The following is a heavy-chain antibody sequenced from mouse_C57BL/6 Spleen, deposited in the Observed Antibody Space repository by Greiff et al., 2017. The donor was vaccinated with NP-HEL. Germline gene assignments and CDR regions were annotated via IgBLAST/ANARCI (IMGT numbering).Heavy chain of an antibody. Sequence: EVKLVESGGDLVKPGGSLKLSCAASGFTFSSYGMSWVRQTPDKRLAWVATISSGGSYTYYPDSVKGRFTISRDNAKNTLYLEMSSLKSEDTAMYYCARQDTTVVGYFDVWGTGTTVTVSS. J-gene: IGHJ1*03. V-gene: IGHV5-6*02. CDR3: ARQDTTVVGYFDV. CDR2: ISSGGSYT. D-gene: IGHD1-1*01. CDR1: GFTFSSYG.